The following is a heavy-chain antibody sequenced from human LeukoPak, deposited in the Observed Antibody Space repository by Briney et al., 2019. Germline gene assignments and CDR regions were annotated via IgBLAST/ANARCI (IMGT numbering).Heavy chain of an antibody. CDR3: AREPQESYRFDY. CDR1: GYTFTSYG. Sequence: ASVKVSCKASGYTFTSYGISWVRQAPGQGLEWMGWISAYNGNTNYAQKLQGRVRMTRDTSTSTVYLELSSLRSEDTAVYYCAREPQESYRFDYWGQGTLVTVSS. D-gene: IGHD3-10*01. CDR2: ISAYNGNT. V-gene: IGHV1-18*01. J-gene: IGHJ4*02.